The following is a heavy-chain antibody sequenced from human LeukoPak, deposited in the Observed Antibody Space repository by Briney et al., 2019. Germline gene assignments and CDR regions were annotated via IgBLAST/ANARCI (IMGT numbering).Heavy chain of an antibody. Sequence: GASVKVSCKASGGTFSSYATSWVRQAPGQGLEWMGGIIPIFGTANYAQKFQGRVTITTDESTSTAYMELSSLRSEDTAVYYCARDNPYCSSTSCYTDGPYNWFDPWGQGTLVTVSS. D-gene: IGHD2-2*02. J-gene: IGHJ5*02. CDR3: ARDNPYCSSTSCYTDGPYNWFDP. V-gene: IGHV1-69*05. CDR2: IIPIFGTA. CDR1: GGTFSSYA.